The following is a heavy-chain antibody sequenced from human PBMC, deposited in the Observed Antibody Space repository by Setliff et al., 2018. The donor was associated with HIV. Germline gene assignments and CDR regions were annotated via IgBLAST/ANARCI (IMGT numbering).Heavy chain of an antibody. J-gene: IGHJ4*02. V-gene: IGHV1-46*01. Sequence: ASVKVSCKASGYTFSSNYMHWVRQAPGQGLEWMGLINPTGDSTSYAQKFQGRVTVTRDTSTNTVYMELTSLRSDDTAVYYCAREEDGEPWGQGTLVTVSS. CDR2: INPTGDST. CDR3: AREEDGEP. D-gene: IGHD3-10*01. CDR1: GYTFSSNY.